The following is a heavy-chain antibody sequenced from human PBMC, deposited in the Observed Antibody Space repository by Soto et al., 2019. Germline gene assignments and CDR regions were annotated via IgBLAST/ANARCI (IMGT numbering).Heavy chain of an antibody. D-gene: IGHD3-10*01. CDR2: IHGGGNSA. V-gene: IGHV3-23*01. CDR1: GFTFSGYA. Sequence: EVQLLESGGDLVQPGRSLRLSCAASGFTFSGYAMSWVRQAPGKGLEWVSVIHGGGNSAYYADSVKGRFTISRDNSKNTLYLQTSSLRGEDTAVYYCAKTRVRVTTSWHVDYWGQGTLGTVSS. CDR3: AKTRVRVTTSWHVDY. J-gene: IGHJ4*02.